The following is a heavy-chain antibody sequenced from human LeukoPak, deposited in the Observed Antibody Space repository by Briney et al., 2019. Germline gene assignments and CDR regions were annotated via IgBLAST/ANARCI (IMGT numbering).Heavy chain of an antibody. J-gene: IGHJ6*03. D-gene: IGHD5-12*01. CDR1: GFTFSSYE. CDR2: ISSSGSTI. V-gene: IGHV3-48*03. Sequence: GGSLRLSCAASGFTFSSYEINWVRQAPGKGLEWVSYISSSGSTIYYADSVKGRFTISRDNAKNSLYLQMNSLRAEETALYYCARDRPYIVATIWYYYYYMDVWGKGTTVTVSS. CDR3: ARDRPYIVATIWYYYYYMDV.